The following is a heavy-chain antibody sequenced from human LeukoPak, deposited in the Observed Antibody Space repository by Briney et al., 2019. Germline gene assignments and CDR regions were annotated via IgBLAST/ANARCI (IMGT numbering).Heavy chain of an antibody. CDR3: ARLASGSYGPLTPFDY. D-gene: IGHD1-26*01. CDR2: IYYSGST. CDR1: GGSISSYY. V-gene: IGHV4-59*08. J-gene: IGHJ4*02. Sequence: PSETLSLTCTVSGGSISSYYCSWIRQPPGKGLEWIGDIYYSGSTNYNPSLKSRVTISVDTSKNQFSLRLSSVTAADTAVYYSARLASGSYGPLTPFDYWGQGNLVTVSS.